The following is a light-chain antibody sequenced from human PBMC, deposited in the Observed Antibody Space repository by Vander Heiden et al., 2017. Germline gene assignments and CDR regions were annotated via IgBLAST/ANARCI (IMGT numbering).Light chain of an antibody. V-gene: IGKV1-5*03. CDR1: QSINTY. Sequence: IQMTQSPSTLSASVGDRVTITCRASQSINTYLAWYQQKPRKAPNLLIYKASILESGVPSRFSGSGSGTGFTLTISSLQPDDFATYYCQQYNSFTWTFGQGTKVEIK. J-gene: IGKJ1*01. CDR3: QQYNSFTWT. CDR2: KAS.